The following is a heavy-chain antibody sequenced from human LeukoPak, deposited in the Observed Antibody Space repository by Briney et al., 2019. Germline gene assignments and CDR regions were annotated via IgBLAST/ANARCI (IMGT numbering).Heavy chain of an antibody. CDR3: AKVSGDSSGYYYFDY. Sequence: GRSLRLSCAASGFTFSSYGMHWVRQAPGKGLEWVVVISYDGSNKYYADSVKGRFTISRDNSKNTLYLQMNSLRAEDTAVYYCAKVSGDSSGYYYFDYWGQGTLVTVSS. CDR1: GFTFSSYG. J-gene: IGHJ4*02. CDR2: ISYDGSNK. D-gene: IGHD3-22*01. V-gene: IGHV3-30*18.